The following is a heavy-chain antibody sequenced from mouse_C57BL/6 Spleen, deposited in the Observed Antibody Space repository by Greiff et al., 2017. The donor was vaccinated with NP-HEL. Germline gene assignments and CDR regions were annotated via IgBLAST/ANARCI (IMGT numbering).Heavy chain of an antibody. Sequence: EVKLMESGGGLVKPGGSLKLSCAASGFTFSDYGMHWVRQAPEKGLEWVAYISSGSSTIYYADTVKGRFTISRDNAKNTLFLQMTSLRSEDTAMYYCARPYGKVWYFDVWGTGTTVTVSS. J-gene: IGHJ1*03. CDR3: ARPYGKVWYFDV. CDR1: GFTFSDYG. D-gene: IGHD2-1*01. V-gene: IGHV5-17*01. CDR2: ISSGSSTI.